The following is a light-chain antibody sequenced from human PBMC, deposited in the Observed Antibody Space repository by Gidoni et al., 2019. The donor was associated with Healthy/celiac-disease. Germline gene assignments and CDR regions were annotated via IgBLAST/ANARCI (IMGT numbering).Light chain of an antibody. V-gene: IGKV3-20*01. J-gene: IGKJ2*01. Sequence: DTVLTQSPGTLSLSPGERATLSCRASQSVSSSYLAWYHQKPGQAPRLLIYGASSRATGIPDRFSGSGSGTDFTLTISRLEPEDFAVYYCQQYGSSPPYTFGQGTKLEIK. CDR3: QQYGSSPPYT. CDR1: QSVSSSY. CDR2: GAS.